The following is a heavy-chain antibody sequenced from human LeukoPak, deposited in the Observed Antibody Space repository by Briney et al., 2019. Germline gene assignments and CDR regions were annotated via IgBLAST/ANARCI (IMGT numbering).Heavy chain of an antibody. CDR1: GITFSSYE. CDR3: ARDLFDDYSLDY. CDR2: ISSSGSTI. Sequence: PGGSLRLSCAASGITFSSYEMNWVRQAPGKGLEWVSYISSSGSTIYYADSVKGRFTVSRDNAKNSLYLQMNSLRAGDTAVYYCARDLFDDYSLDYWGQGTLVTVSS. J-gene: IGHJ4*02. D-gene: IGHD3-16*01. V-gene: IGHV3-48*03.